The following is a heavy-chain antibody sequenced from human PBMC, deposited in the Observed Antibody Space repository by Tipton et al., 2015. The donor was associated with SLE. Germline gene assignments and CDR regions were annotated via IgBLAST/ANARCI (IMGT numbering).Heavy chain of an antibody. CDR2: INHSGST. D-gene: IGHD6-13*01. J-gene: IGHJ2*01. CDR1: GGSFSGYY. CDR3: ASKAAAGWYFDL. Sequence: TLSLTCAVYGGSFSGYYWSWIRQPPGKGLEWIGEINHSGSTNYNPSLKSRVTISVDTSKNQFSLKLSSVTAADTAVYYCASKAAAGWYFDLWGRGTLVTVSS. V-gene: IGHV4-34*01.